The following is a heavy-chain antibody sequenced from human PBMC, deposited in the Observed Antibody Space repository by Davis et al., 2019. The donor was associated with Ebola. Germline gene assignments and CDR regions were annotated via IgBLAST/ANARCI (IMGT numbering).Heavy chain of an antibody. CDR3: AALSSSSWYYFDY. J-gene: IGHJ4*02. Sequence: MPSETLSLTCAVYGGSFSGYYWSWIRQPPGKGLEWIGEINHSGSTNYNPSLKSRVTISVDTSKNQFSLKLSSVTAADTAVYYCAALSSSSWYYFDYWGQGTLVTVSS. V-gene: IGHV4-34*01. CDR1: GGSFSGYY. CDR2: INHSGST. D-gene: IGHD6-13*01.